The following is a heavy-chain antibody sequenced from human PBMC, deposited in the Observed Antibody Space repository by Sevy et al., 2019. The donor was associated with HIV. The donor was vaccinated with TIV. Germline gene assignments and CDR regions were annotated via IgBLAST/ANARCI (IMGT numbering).Heavy chain of an antibody. J-gene: IGHJ4*02. D-gene: IGHD6-19*01. Sequence: GGSLRLSCAASGFTFSSYEMNWVRQAPGKGLEWVSYISNSGTTISYSDSVKGRFTISRDNAKNSLYLHMNSLRAEDTAVYYCARGSGAVVAGNYFDYWGQGILVTVSS. CDR1: GFTFSSYE. CDR2: ISNSGTTI. V-gene: IGHV3-48*03. CDR3: ARGSGAVVAGNYFDY.